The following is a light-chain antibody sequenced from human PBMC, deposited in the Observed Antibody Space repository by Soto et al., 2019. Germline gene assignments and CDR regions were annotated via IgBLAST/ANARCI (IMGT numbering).Light chain of an antibody. CDR2: GAS. J-gene: IGKJ1*01. Sequence: EIVLTQSPGTLSLSPGERATLSCRASQSVSSSYLAWHQQRPGRAPRLLIYGASSRATGIPDRFSGSGSGTDFTLTISRLEPEDFAVYYCQQYGRSSGTFGQGTKVEIK. V-gene: IGKV3-20*01. CDR1: QSVSSSY. CDR3: QQYGRSSGT.